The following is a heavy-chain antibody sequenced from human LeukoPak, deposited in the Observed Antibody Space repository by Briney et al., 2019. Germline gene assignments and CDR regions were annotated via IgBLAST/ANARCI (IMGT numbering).Heavy chain of an antibody. D-gene: IGHD5-18*01. CDR3: AKDNVDTAMVFNWFDP. CDR1: GFTFSSHA. Sequence: GGSLRLSCAASGFTFSSHAMSWVRQAPGKGLEWVSAISGSGGSTYYADSVKGRFTISRDNSKNTLYLQMNSLRAEDTAVYYCAKDNVDTAMVFNWFDPWGQGTLVTVSS. J-gene: IGHJ5*02. CDR2: ISGSGGST. V-gene: IGHV3-23*01.